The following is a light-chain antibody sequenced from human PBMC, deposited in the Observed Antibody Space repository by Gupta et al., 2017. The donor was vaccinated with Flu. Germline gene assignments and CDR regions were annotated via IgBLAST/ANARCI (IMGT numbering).Light chain of an antibody. J-gene: IGKJ1*01. CDR1: QSIRFW. CDR2: EAS. V-gene: IGKV1-5*03. Sequence: DIQMTQSPSTLSASVGDTVTITCRASQSIRFWLAWYQQKPGKAPKLLLYEASTLHSGVPSTFSGGRSAGAFTLTIIRRLPHDYATYYCCQEKNYPRTFGQGTKLEIK. CDR3: CQEKNYPRT.